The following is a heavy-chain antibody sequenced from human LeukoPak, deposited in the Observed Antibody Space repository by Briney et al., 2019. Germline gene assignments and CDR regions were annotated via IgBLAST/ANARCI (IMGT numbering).Heavy chain of an antibody. J-gene: IGHJ4*02. CDR3: ARDFIAAAEDY. V-gene: IGHV3-30-3*01. CDR1: GFTFSSYA. Sequence: PGRSLRLSCAASGFTFSSYAMHWVRQAPGKGLEWVAVISYDGSNKYYADSVKGRFTISRDNSKNTLYLQMNSLRAKDTAVYYCARDFIAAAEDYWGQGTLVTVSS. D-gene: IGHD6-13*01. CDR2: ISYDGSNK.